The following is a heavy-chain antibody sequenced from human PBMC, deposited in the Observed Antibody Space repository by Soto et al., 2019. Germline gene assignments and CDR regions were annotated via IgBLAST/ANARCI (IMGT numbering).Heavy chain of an antibody. J-gene: IGHJ4*02. Sequence: SETLSLTCTVSGGSISSSSYYWGWIRQPPGKGLEWIGSIYYSGSTYYNPSLKSRVTISVDTSKNQFSLKLSSVTAADTAVYYRTIAAAGRSWYYYDSSGYLAFDCWGQGTLVTV. CDR1: GGSISSSSYY. D-gene: IGHD3-22*01. CDR3: TIAAAGRSWYYYDSSGYLAFDC. CDR2: IYYSGST. V-gene: IGHV4-39*01.